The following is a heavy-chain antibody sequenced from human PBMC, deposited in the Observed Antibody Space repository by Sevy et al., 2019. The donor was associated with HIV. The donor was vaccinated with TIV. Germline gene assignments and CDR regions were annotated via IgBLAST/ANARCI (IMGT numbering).Heavy chain of an antibody. J-gene: IGHJ5*02. Sequence: SETLSLTCTVSGGSISSYYWSWIRQPPGKGLEWIGYIYYSGSTNYNPSLKSRVTISVDTSKNQFSLKLSSVTAADTAVYYCARDYYDCSSTSCYPIGWFDPWGQGTLVTVSS. CDR2: IYYSGST. D-gene: IGHD2-2*01. V-gene: IGHV4-59*01. CDR3: ARDYYDCSSTSCYPIGWFDP. CDR1: GGSISSYY.